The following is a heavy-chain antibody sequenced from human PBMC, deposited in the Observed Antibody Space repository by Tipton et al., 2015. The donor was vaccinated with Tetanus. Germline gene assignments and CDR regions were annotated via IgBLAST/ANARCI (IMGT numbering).Heavy chain of an antibody. V-gene: IGHV5-51*01. D-gene: IGHD2-8*01. CDR1: GYIFNNYW. J-gene: IGHJ4*02. CDR2: LYPGDSVT. Sequence: EVQLVQSGGEVKKPGESLKISCKGSGYIFNNYWIGWVRQKPGKGLEWMGILYPGDSVTRYSPSFQGQVTISVDNSINTAFLRWSSLKASDTSMFYCARAHCTDGVCNFDFWGQGALVTVAS. CDR3: ARAHCTDGVCNFDF.